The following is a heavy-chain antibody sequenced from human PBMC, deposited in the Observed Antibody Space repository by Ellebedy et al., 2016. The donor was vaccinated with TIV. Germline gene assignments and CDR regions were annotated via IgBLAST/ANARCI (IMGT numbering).Heavy chain of an antibody. CDR1: GFSLRSYA. Sequence: PGGSLRLSCAASGFSLRSYAMSWVRQAPGKGLEWVSAISSDGGSTFYADSVKGRFTMSRDISRDSLYLQMNSLRAEDTAMYYCARGLFSTPGLDVYWGQGILVTVSS. V-gene: IGHV3-23*01. CDR3: ARGLFSTPGLDVY. J-gene: IGHJ4*02. D-gene: IGHD1-1*01. CDR2: ISSDGGST.